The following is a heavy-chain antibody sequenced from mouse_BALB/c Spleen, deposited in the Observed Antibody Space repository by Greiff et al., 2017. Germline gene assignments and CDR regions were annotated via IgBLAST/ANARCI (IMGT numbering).Heavy chain of an antibody. V-gene: IGHV14-1*02. J-gene: IGHJ4*01. Sequence: VQLQQSGAELVRPGALVKLSCKASGFNIKDYYMHWVKQRPEQGLEWIGWIDPENGNTIYDPKFQGKASITADTSSNTAYLQLSSLTSEDTAVYYCARWYYGSSYDYAMDDWGQGTSVTVSS. CDR3: ARWYYGSSYDYAMDD. CDR2: IDPENGNT. D-gene: IGHD1-1*01. CDR1: GFNIKDYY.